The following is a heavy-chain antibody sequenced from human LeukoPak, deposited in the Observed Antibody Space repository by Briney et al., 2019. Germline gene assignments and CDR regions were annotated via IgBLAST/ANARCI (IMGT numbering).Heavy chain of an antibody. V-gene: IGHV1-69*13. CDR1: GGTFSSYA. CDR2: IIPIFGTA. J-gene: IGHJ4*02. CDR3: ASSTAVAGDYYFDY. Sequence: SVKVSRKASGGTFSSYAISWVRQAPGQGLEWMGGIIPIFGTANYAQKFQGRVTITADESTSTAYMELSSLRSEDTAVYYCASSTAVAGDYYFDYWGQGTLVTVSS. D-gene: IGHD6-19*01.